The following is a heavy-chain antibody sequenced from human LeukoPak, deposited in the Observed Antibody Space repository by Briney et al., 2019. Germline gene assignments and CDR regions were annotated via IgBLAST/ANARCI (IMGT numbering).Heavy chain of an antibody. CDR2: INTNTGNP. CDR3: ARDVPPGLAAAGHGFDP. D-gene: IGHD6-13*01. Sequence: VASVKVSCKASGYTFTSYAMNWVRQAPGQGLEWMGWINTNTGNPTYAQGFTGRFVFSLDTSVSTAYLQISSLKAEDTAVYYCARDVPPGLAAAGHGFDPWGQGTLVTVSS. V-gene: IGHV7-4-1*02. CDR1: GYTFTSYA. J-gene: IGHJ5*02.